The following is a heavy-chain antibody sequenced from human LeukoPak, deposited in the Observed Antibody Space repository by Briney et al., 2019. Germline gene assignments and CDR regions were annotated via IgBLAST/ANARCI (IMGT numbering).Heavy chain of an antibody. J-gene: IGHJ6*02. CDR1: GGTFSSYA. Sequence: GASVKVSCKASGGTFSSYAISWVRQAPGQGLEWMGGIIPIFGPANYAQRFQGRVTITADESTSTAYTELSSLLSEDAAVYYCARGDRYYYYYGMDVWGQGTTVTVSS. CDR2: IIPIFGPA. V-gene: IGHV1-69*13. CDR3: ARGDRYYYYYGMDV.